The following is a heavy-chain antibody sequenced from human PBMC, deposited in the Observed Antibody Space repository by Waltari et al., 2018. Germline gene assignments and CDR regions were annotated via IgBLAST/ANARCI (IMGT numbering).Heavy chain of an antibody. CDR3: AKGHSGSPTIFGVIYYGLEV. V-gene: IGHV3-23*01. Sequence: EAHLLESGGDLVQPGGSLRLSCVASGSTFSSYAMTWVRLAPGKGLEWVSSISGDSVSTYYADSVRGRFTIFRDNSKDTVYLQMDSLRGEDGGLYFCAKGHSGSPTIFGVIYYGLEVWGQGTTVTVSS. D-gene: IGHD3-3*01. CDR1: GSTFSSYA. J-gene: IGHJ6*02. CDR2: ISGDSVST.